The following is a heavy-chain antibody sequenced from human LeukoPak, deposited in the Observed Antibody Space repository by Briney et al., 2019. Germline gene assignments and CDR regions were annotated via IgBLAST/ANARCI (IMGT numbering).Heavy chain of an antibody. J-gene: IGHJ2*01. CDR3: AKANGITGTTYWYFDL. D-gene: IGHD1-7*01. CDR1: GFTFSSFT. CDR2: YNGGNDGT. Sequence: GGSLRLSCAASGFTFSSFTMSWVRQAPERGLEWLSVYNGGNDGTYYADSVKGRFTISRDNSKNTLYLQLNSLRTEDTAVYYCAKANGITGTTYWYFDLWGRGTLVTVSS. V-gene: IGHV3-23*01.